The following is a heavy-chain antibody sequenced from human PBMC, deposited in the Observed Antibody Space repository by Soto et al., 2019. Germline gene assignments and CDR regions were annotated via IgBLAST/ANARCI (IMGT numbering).Heavy chain of an antibody. CDR1: GGSISSYY. J-gene: IGHJ4*02. CDR2: IYYSGST. Sequence: SETLSLTCTVSGGSISSYYWSWIRQPPGKGLEWIGYIYYSGSTNYNPSLKSRVTISVDTSKNQFSLKLSSVTAADTAVYYCARSRIGWNYDYWGQGTLVTVSS. CDR3: ARSRIGWNYDY. D-gene: IGHD6-19*01. V-gene: IGHV4-59*01.